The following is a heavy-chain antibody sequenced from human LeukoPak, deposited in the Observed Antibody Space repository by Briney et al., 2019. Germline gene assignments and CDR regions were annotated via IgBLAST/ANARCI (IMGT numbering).Heavy chain of an antibody. CDR2: ISASGGST. D-gene: IGHD3-10*01. J-gene: IGHJ6*03. Sequence: GGSLRLSCAASGFTLSSYAMSWVRQAPGKGLEWVSSISASGGSTNYADSVKGRFTISRDNSKNTVYPQMNSLRAEDTAVYYCAKVMKGSERLTMVRGVIIKTAGLYYMDVWGKGTTVTVSS. V-gene: IGHV3-23*01. CDR1: GFTLSSYA. CDR3: AKVMKGSERLTMVRGVIIKTAGLYYMDV.